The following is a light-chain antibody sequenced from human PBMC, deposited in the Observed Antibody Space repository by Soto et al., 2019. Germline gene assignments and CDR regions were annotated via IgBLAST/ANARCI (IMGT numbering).Light chain of an antibody. Sequence: QSVLTQPPSASGSPGQSVTISCTGTSSDVGDYKFVSWYQQHPGKAPKLLIYEVSRRPSGVPDRFSGSKSGNTASLTVSGLQAEDEADYYCSSYAGNNNLVFGGGTKLTVL. CDR2: EVS. V-gene: IGLV2-8*01. CDR3: SSYAGNNNLV. CDR1: SSDVGDYKF. J-gene: IGLJ2*01.